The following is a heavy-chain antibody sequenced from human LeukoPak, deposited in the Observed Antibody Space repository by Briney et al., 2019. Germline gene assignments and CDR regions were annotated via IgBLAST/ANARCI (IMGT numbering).Heavy chain of an antibody. J-gene: IGHJ6*02. Sequence: GGSLRLSCAVSGFTFSTYGMHWVRRAPGKGLEWVAGIWYDGSNKYYGDSVEGRFTISRDNSENTLYLQMNSLRAEDTAVYYCARDLGGIAAVGYYGMDVWGQGTTVTVSS. CDR2: IWYDGSNK. D-gene: IGHD6-13*01. CDR3: ARDLGGIAAVGYYGMDV. CDR1: GFTFSTYG. V-gene: IGHV3-33*01.